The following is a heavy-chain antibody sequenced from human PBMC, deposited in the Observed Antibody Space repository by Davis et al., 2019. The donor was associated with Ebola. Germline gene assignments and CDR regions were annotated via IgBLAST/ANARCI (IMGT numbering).Heavy chain of an antibody. CDR1: GGSFSGYY. D-gene: IGHD6-6*01. CDR2: INHSGST. CDR3: ARDLPIAARSGGFDY. Sequence: SETLSLTCAVYGGSFSGYYWSWIRQPPGKGLEWIGEINHSGSTNYNPSLKSRVTISVDTSKNQFSLQLNSVTPEDTAVYYCARDLPIAARSGGFDYWGQGTLVTVSS. J-gene: IGHJ4*02. V-gene: IGHV4-34*01.